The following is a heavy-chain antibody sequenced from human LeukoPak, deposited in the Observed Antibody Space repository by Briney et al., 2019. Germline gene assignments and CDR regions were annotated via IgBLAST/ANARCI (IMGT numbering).Heavy chain of an antibody. J-gene: IGHJ4*02. CDR1: GYTFTSYG. CDR3: ARASGYSYGVIDY. D-gene: IGHD5-18*01. CDR2: MNPNSGNT. Sequence: ASVKVSCKASGYTFTSYGISWVRQAPGQGLEWMGWMNPNSGNTGYAQKFQGRVTMTRNTSISTAYMELSSLRSEDTAVYYCARASGYSYGVIDYWGQGTLVTVSS. V-gene: IGHV1-8*02.